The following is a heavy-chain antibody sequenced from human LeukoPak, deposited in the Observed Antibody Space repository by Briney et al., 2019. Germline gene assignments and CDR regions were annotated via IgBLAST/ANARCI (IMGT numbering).Heavy chain of an antibody. V-gene: IGHV3-23*01. CDR2: ISSSGGST. CDR1: GFPFSNYV. Sequence: PGGSLRLSCAASGFPFSNYVMSWVRQAPGKGLEGFSSISSSGGSTYYATSVKGRFTLSRHNSKDTLYLQMNNLRVDDTAVYYCAKERGTGYSSSWYSWFDPWGQGTLVTVSS. CDR3: AKERGTGYSSSWYSWFDP. D-gene: IGHD6-13*01. J-gene: IGHJ5*02.